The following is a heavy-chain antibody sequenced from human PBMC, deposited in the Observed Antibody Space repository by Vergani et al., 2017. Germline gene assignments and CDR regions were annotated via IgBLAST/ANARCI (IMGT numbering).Heavy chain of an antibody. D-gene: IGHD6-19*01. CDR3: ASQRPGSGWSPGDFDD. V-gene: IGHV4-39*01. CDR1: ADSISSGSYY. CDR2: IYYSGLS. Sequence: QLQLQQSGPGLVKPSETLFLTCPVPADSISSGSYYWGWIRQPPGKSLEWIGIIYYSGLSYYNPSLKSRVAISVETSKHQFCLKVTSVTAADTAVYFCASQRPGSGWSPGDFDDWGQGILVTVSS. J-gene: IGHJ4*02.